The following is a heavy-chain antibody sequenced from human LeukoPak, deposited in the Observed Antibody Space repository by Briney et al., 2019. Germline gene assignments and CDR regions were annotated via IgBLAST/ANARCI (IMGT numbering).Heavy chain of an antibody. Sequence: GGSLRLSCAASGFTFSSYWMSWVRQAPGKGLEWVANIKQDGSEKYYVDSVKGRFTISRDNAKNSLYLQMNSLRAEDTAVYYCAREVATAPGYYGMDVWRKGTTVTVSS. V-gene: IGHV3-7*03. J-gene: IGHJ6*04. D-gene: IGHD5-12*01. CDR1: GFTFSSYW. CDR3: AREVATAPGYYGMDV. CDR2: IKQDGSEK.